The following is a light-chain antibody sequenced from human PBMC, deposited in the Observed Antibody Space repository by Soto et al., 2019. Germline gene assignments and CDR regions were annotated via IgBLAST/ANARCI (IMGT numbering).Light chain of an antibody. V-gene: IGLV1-44*01. CDR1: SSNIGSNT. Sequence: QAVVTQPPSASGTPGQRVTISCSGSSSNIGSNTVNWYQQLPGTAPKLLIYSNNPRPSGVPDRFSGSKSGTSASLAISGLQSEDEADYYCAAWDDSLNGPVFGTGTKLTVL. CDR3: AAWDDSLNGPV. J-gene: IGLJ1*01. CDR2: SNN.